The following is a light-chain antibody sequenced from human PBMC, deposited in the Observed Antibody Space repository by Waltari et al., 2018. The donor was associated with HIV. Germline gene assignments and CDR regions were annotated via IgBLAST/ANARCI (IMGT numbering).Light chain of an antibody. J-gene: IGLJ3*02. CDR1: SSDAGGYNS. CDR2: EVS. CDR3: SSYTSSSTRV. Sequence: QSALTPPASVSGSPGQSITISCTGTSSDAGGYNSVSWYQQHPGKAPKLMIYEVSNRPSGVSNRFSGSKSGNTASLTISGLQAEDEADYYCSSYTSSSTRVFGGGTNLTVL. V-gene: IGLV2-14*01.